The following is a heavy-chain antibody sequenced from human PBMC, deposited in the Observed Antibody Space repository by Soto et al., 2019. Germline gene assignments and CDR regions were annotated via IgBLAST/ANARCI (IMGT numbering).Heavy chain of an antibody. CDR1: GDSISSGDSY. V-gene: IGHV4-30-4*01. CDR2: IYYSGST. D-gene: IGHD2-21*02. CDR3: ARAPSMVVTPSFDS. J-gene: IGHJ4*02. Sequence: PSETLSLTCTVSGDSISSGDSYWSWIRQPPGKGLEWIGYIYYSGSTYYNPSLRSRLTISVDTSKKQFSLQLSSVTAADTAVYYCARAPSMVVTPSFDSWGQGILVTVPS.